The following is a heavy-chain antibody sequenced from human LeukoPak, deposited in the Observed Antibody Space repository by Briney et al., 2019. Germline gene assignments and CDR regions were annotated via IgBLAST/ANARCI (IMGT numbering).Heavy chain of an antibody. CDR2: INHGGST. V-gene: IGHV4-34*01. CDR1: GGSFSGYY. D-gene: IGHD2-2*02. J-gene: IGHJ5*02. CDR3: ARRPKNIVVVPAAILWFDP. Sequence: PSETLSLTCAVYGGSFSGYYWSWIRQPPGKGLEWIGEINHGGSTNYNPSLKSGVTISVDTSKNQFSLQLSSVTAPEMAVYYCARRPKNIVVVPAAILWFDPWGQGTLVTVSS.